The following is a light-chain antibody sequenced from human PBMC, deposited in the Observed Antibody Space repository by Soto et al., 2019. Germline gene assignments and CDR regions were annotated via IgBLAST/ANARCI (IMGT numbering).Light chain of an antibody. CDR3: QQYNDWPSLT. J-gene: IGKJ4*01. CDR1: QSVSRN. Sequence: EIVMTQSPVTLSVSPGERATLSCRASQSVSRNLAWYQQKPGQAPRLLIYGAFTRATGVPARFSGSGSGTEFTLTISSLQSEDSAVYYCQQYNDWPSLTFGGGTKVDSK. CDR2: GAF. V-gene: IGKV3-15*01.